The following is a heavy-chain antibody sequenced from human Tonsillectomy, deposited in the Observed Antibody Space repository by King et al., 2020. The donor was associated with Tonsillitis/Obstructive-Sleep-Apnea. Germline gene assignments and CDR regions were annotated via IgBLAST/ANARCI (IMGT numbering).Heavy chain of an antibody. Sequence: VQLQQWGAGLLKPSETLSLTCAVYGGSFSGYFWSWIRQPPGKGLEWIGEINHSGSTNYNPSLKSRVTISVETPKNQFSLKLSSVTAADTAVYYCARGGYCSSTSCYLRWFDPWGQGTLVTVSS. V-gene: IGHV4-34*01. CDR2: INHSGST. D-gene: IGHD2-2*01. CDR1: GGSFSGYF. J-gene: IGHJ5*02. CDR3: ARGGYCSSTSCYLRWFDP.